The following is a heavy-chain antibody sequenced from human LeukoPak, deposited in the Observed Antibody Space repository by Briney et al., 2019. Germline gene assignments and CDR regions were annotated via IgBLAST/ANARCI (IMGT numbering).Heavy chain of an antibody. CDR3: AKEINSVASYYFDY. CDR1: GFMFSDYW. Sequence: GGSLRLSCAASGFMFSDYWMTWVRQAPGKGLERVANIKEDGTEKYYVDSVKGRFTISRDNSKNTLYLQMNSLRAEDTAVYYCAKEINSVASYYFDYWGQGTLVTVSS. D-gene: IGHD6-19*01. V-gene: IGHV3-7*03. CDR2: IKEDGTEK. J-gene: IGHJ4*02.